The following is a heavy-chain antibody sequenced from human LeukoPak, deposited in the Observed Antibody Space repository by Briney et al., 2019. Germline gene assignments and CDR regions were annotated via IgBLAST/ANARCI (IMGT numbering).Heavy chain of an antibody. Sequence: SETLSLTCAVYGGSFSGYYWSWIRQPPGKGLEWIGEINHSGSTNYNPSLKSRVTMSIDRSKNQFSLKLTSVTAADTATYYCARETSLAGFASGLGFNYWGQGILVTVSS. J-gene: IGHJ4*02. CDR2: INHSGST. CDR1: GGSFSGYY. V-gene: IGHV4-34*01. CDR3: ARETSLAGFASGLGFNY. D-gene: IGHD6-19*01.